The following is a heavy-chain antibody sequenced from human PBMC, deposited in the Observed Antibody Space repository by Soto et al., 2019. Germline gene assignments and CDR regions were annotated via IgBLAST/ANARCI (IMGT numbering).Heavy chain of an antibody. CDR3: ARGEVAVLSRYHQIDY. V-gene: IGHV3-30-3*01. Sequence: PGGSLRLSCAASGFNFSSYAMHWVRQAPGKGLEWVAVRSCDGSNRYYADSVKGRFTISRDNSKNTLYLQMTNLRAEDTAVYYCARGEVAVLSRYHQIDYWGQGTLVTVSS. J-gene: IGHJ4*02. CDR2: RSCDGSNR. D-gene: IGHD3-9*01. CDR1: GFNFSSYA.